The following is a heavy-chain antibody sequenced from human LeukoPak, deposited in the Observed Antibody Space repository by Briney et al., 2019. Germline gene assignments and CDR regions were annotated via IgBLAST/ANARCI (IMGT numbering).Heavy chain of an antibody. J-gene: IGHJ4*02. D-gene: IGHD3-10*01. CDR3: ARARVFGHRERLNYFDY. Sequence: ASVKVSCKASGYTFTSYGISWVRQAPGQGLEWMGWISAYNGNTNYAQKLQGRVTMTTDTSTSTAYMELRSLRSDDTAVYYCARARVFGHRERLNYFDYWGQGTLVTVSS. CDR1: GYTFTSYG. CDR2: ISAYNGNT. V-gene: IGHV1-18*01.